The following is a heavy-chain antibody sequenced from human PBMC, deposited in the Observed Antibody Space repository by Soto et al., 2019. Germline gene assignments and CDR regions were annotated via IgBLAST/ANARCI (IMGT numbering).Heavy chain of an antibody. V-gene: IGHV4-59*01. Sequence: LSLTCTVSGGSISSYYWSWIRQPPGKGLEWIGYIYYSGSTNYNPSLKSRVTISVDTSKNQFSLKLSSVTAADTAVYYCARDSEGPRGSGWYYFDYWGQGTLVTVSS. CDR2: IYYSGST. D-gene: IGHD6-19*01. CDR1: GGSISSYY. CDR3: ARDSEGPRGSGWYYFDY. J-gene: IGHJ4*02.